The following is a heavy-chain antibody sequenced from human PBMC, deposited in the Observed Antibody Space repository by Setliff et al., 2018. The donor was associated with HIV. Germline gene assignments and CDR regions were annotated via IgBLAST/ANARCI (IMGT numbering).Heavy chain of an antibody. CDR3: ARSPGDYLFDY. V-gene: IGHV1-69*05. J-gene: IGHJ4*02. CDR1: GGTFSSYA. Sequence: SVKVSCKASGGTFSSYAISWVRQAPGQGLEWMGGIIPIFGTAKYSQKFQGRVTITRDASASTAYMELSSLRSEDTAVYYCARSPGDYLFDYWGQGTLVTVSS. D-gene: IGHD4-17*01. CDR2: IIPIFGTA.